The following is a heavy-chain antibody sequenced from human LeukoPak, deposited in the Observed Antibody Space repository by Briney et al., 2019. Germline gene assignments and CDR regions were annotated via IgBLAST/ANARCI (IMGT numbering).Heavy chain of an antibody. V-gene: IGHV4-59*11. CDR2: IYYSGST. CDR1: GGXINSHY. CDR3: ARDVGEVTGTHFDF. J-gene: IGHJ4*02. D-gene: IGHD6-19*01. Sequence: PSETLSLTCTVSGGXINSHYCSWIRQPPGKGLKWIGYIYYSGSTNYNPSLKSRVTISLDRSENQFSLNLSSVTPADTALYYCARDVGEVTGTHFDFWGQGTLVTVSS.